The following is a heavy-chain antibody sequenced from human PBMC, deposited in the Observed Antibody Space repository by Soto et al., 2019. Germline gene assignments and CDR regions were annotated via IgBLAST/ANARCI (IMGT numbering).Heavy chain of an antibody. CDR3: AGDGIAVAGTGNFDF. CDR2: INGDGSST. D-gene: IGHD6-19*01. V-gene: IGHV3-74*03. Sequence: EVQLVESGGGLVQPGGSLRLSCAASGFTFSRYWMHWVRQAPGEGLEWVSRINGDGSSTTYAESVKGRFTISRDNVMSMVYLQMNSLRVEDTATYFCAGDGIAVAGTGNFDFWGQGTLVTVSS. J-gene: IGHJ4*02. CDR1: GFTFSRYW.